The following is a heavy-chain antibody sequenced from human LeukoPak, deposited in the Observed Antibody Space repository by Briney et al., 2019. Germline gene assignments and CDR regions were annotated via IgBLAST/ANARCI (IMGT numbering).Heavy chain of an antibody. CDR1: GFTFSDAW. J-gene: IGHJ4*02. CDR2: IRSKAFGGTT. CDR3: TGDGDY. Sequence: GGSLRLSCAASGFTFSDAWMSWVRQAAGKGLEWVSFIRSKAFGGTTEYAASVKGRFTISRDDSKSIAYLQMNSLKTEDTAVYYCTGDGDYWGQGTLVTVSP. V-gene: IGHV3-49*04.